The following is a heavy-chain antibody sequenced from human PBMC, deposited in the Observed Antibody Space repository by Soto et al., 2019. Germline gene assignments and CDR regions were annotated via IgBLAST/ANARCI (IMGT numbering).Heavy chain of an antibody. Sequence: GGSLRLSCAASGFTFSSYCMHWVSQAPGKGLEWVAVIWYDGSNKYYADSVKGRFTISRDNSKNTLYLQMNSLRAEDTAVYYFAKKSGDLYKGTTGPVDYWGQGTLVTVSS. D-gene: IGHD1-1*01. CDR1: GFTFSSYC. CDR2: IWYDGSNK. J-gene: IGHJ4*02. CDR3: AKKSGDLYKGTTGPVDY. V-gene: IGHV3-33*06.